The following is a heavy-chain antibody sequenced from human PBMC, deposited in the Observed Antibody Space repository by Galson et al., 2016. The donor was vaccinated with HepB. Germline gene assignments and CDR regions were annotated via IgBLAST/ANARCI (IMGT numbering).Heavy chain of an antibody. V-gene: IGHV4-31*02. CDR3: ARDRYYYDSSGYYYYFDS. J-gene: IGHJ4*02. CDR2: TYYNGNT. D-gene: IGHD3-22*01. Sequence: GYYWSWIRQHPEKGLEWIGYTYYNGNTYYNPSLKSRVSISVDTSKSQFSLRLSSVTAADTAVYYCARDRYYYDSSGYYYYFDSWGQGTLVTVSS. CDR1: GYY.